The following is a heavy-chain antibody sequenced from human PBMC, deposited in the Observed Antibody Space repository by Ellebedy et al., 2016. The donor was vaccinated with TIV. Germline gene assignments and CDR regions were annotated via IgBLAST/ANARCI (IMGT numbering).Heavy chain of an antibody. CDR1: GFTVSSNY. D-gene: IGHD2-21*02. CDR3: ARAPLYCGGDCYFDY. V-gene: IGHV3-53*01. CDR2: IYSGGST. J-gene: IGHJ4*02. Sequence: GESLKISCAASGFTVSSNYMSWVRQAPGKGLEWVSVIYSGGSTYYADSVKGRFTISRDNSKNTLYLQMNSLRAEDTAVYYCARAPLYCGGDCYFDYWGQGTLVTVSS.